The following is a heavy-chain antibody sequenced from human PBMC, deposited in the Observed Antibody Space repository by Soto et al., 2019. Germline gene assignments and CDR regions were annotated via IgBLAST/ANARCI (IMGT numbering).Heavy chain of an antibody. Sequence: PGGSLRLSCAASGFTFSSYAMSWVRQAPGKGLEWVSTISGSGDSTYYADSVRGRFTISRDNSKNTLYLQMNSLRAEDTAVYYYAKETLGYCSSGSCRIDYWGQGTLVTVSS. CDR3: AKETLGYCSSGSCRIDY. D-gene: IGHD2-15*01. CDR2: ISGSGDST. J-gene: IGHJ4*02. V-gene: IGHV3-23*01. CDR1: GFTFSSYA.